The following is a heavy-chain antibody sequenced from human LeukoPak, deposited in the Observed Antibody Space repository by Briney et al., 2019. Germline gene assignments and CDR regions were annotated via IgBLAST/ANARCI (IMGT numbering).Heavy chain of an antibody. D-gene: IGHD2-2*02. Sequence: SETLSLTCAVYGGSFSGYYWSWIRQPPGKGLEWIGEINHSGSTNYNPSLKSRVTISVDTSKNRFSLKLSSVTAADTAVYYCARDPYVWVPAAILHYYYGMDVWGQGTTVTVSS. V-gene: IGHV4-34*01. CDR3: ARDPYVWVPAAILHYYYGMDV. J-gene: IGHJ6*02. CDR2: INHSGST. CDR1: GGSFSGYY.